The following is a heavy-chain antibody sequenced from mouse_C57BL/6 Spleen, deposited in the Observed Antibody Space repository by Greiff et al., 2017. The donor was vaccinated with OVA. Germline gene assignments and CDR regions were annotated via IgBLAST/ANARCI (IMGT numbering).Heavy chain of an antibody. CDR1: GFTFSDYG. V-gene: IGHV5-17*01. J-gene: IGHJ2*01. Sequence: EVQLVESGGGLVKPGGSLKLSCAASGFTFSDYGMHWVRQAPEKGLEWVAYISSGISTIYYADTVKGRFTISRDNAKNTLFLQMTSLRSEDTAMYYCARAYYGYFLFDYWGQGTTLTVSS. CDR2: ISSGISTI. D-gene: IGHD2-2*01. CDR3: ARAYYGYFLFDY.